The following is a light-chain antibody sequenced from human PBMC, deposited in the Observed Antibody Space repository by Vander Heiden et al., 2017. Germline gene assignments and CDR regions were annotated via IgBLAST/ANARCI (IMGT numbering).Light chain of an antibody. CDR2: AAS. CDR3: QQYQDWPFT. CDR1: QNISSH. V-gene: IGKV3-15*01. Sequence: IVMTQSPVTLSVSPGERATLSCSASQNISSHLAWYQHKPGQAPRLLIYAASTRATDVPARFSGSGSGTDFTLTINNLQSEDFVVYYCQQYQDWPFTFGHGTKPEI. J-gene: IGKJ2*01.